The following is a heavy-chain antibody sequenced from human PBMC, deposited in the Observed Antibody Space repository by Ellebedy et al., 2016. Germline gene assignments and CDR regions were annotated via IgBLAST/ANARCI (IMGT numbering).Heavy chain of an antibody. V-gene: IGHV4-4*09. CDR2: MDPRGRT. J-gene: IGHJ4*02. CDR1: GGPIMSDY. Sequence: SETLSLTCTVAGGPIMSDYWNWIRQPQGKGMEWIGYMDPRGRTKYNPFLESRVTVSVDTSKSQFSLRRTSVTAADTAVYYCTRLPRGDGYGYFDYWGQGTLVTVSS. D-gene: IGHD5-18*01. CDR3: TRLPRGDGYGYFDY.